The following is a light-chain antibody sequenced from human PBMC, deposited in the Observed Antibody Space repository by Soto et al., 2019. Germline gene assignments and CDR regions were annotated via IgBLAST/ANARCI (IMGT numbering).Light chain of an antibody. CDR1: SSDVGGYNY. V-gene: IGLV2-14*01. Sequence: QSALTQPASVSGSPGQSINISCTGTSSDVGGYNYVSWYQQHPGKAPKLMIYDVSNRPSGVSNRFSGSKSGNTASLTISGLQAEDEADYYCSSYTSSSTLYVFVTGTKVTVL. CDR3: SSYTSSSTLYV. J-gene: IGLJ1*01. CDR2: DVS.